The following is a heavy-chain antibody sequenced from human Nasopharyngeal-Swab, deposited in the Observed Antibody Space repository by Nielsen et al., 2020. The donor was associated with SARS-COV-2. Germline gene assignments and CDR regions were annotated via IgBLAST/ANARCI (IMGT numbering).Heavy chain of an antibody. CDR3: AAGATGYYYMDV. D-gene: IGHD1-26*01. Sequence: SVQVSCKASGGTFGSYALSWVRQAPGQGLEWMGGIIPIFGTANYAQKFQGRVTITADESTSTAYMELSSLRSEDTAVYYCAAGATGYYYMDVWGKGTTVTVSS. V-gene: IGHV1-69*13. CDR2: IIPIFGTA. CDR1: GGTFGSYA. J-gene: IGHJ6*03.